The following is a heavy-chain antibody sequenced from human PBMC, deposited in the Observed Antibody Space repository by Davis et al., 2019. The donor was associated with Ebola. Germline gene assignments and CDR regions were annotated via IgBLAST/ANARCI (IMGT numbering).Heavy chain of an antibody. CDR1: GGSISSYY. J-gene: IGHJ4*02. CDR2: IYYSGST. V-gene: IGHV4-59*01. Sequence: SETLSLTCTVSGGSISSYYWSWIRQPPGKGLEWIGYIYYSGSTNYNPSLKSRVTISVDTSKNQFSLKLSSVTAADTAVYYCARGRYCDYWGQGTLVTVSS. CDR3: ARGRYCDY.